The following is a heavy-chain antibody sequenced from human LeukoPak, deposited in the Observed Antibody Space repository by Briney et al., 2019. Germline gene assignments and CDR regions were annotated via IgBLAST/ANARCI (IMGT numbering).Heavy chain of an antibody. V-gene: IGHV3-30-3*01. CDR3: AREGLRRYDFWSGYWLGY. J-gene: IGHJ4*02. CDR1: GFTFSSYA. Sequence: PGGSLRLSCAASGFTFSSYAMHWARQAPGKGPEWVAVISYDGSNKYYADSVKGRFTISRDNSKNTLYLQMNSLRAEDTAVYYCAREGLRRYDFWSGYWLGYWGQGTLVTVSS. CDR2: ISYDGSNK. D-gene: IGHD3-3*01.